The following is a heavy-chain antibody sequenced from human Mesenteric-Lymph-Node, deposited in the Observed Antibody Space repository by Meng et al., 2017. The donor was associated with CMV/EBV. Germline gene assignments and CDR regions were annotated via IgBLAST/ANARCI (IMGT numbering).Heavy chain of an antibody. J-gene: IGHJ4*02. CDR2: IYHTGST. Sequence: AVSGGSISSSNWWSWVRQPPGKGLEWIGEIYHTGSTNYNPSLKSRVTISVDKSKNQFSLKLSSVTAADTAVFYCAGGSYGSGRHFDYWGQGTLVTVS. D-gene: IGHD3-10*01. CDR1: GGSISSSNW. V-gene: IGHV4-4*02. CDR3: AGGSYGSGRHFDY.